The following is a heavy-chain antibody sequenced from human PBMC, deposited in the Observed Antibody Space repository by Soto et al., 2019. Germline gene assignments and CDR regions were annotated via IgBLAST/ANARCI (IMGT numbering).Heavy chain of an antibody. Sequence: ASVKVSCKASGYTFTGYYMHWVRQAPGQGLEWMGWINPNSGGTNYAQKFQGWVTMTRDTSISTAYMELSRLRSDDTAVYYCARVALRDGYNLDDWGQGTLVTVSS. J-gene: IGHJ4*02. V-gene: IGHV1-2*04. D-gene: IGHD5-12*01. CDR1: GYTFTGYY. CDR2: INPNSGGT. CDR3: ARVALRDGYNLDD.